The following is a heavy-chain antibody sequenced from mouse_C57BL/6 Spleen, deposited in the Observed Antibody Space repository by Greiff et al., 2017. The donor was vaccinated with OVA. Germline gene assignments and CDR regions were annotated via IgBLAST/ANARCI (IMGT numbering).Heavy chain of an antibody. CDR2: IHPNSGST. CDR1: GYTFTSYW. Sequence: QVQLQQSGAELVKPGASVKLSCKASGYTFTSYWMHWVKQRPGQGLEWIGMIHPNSGSTNYNEKFKSKATLTVDKSSSTAYMQLSSLTSEDSAVYYCAREGGGYYVPFDYWGQGTTLTVSS. J-gene: IGHJ2*01. D-gene: IGHD2-3*01. V-gene: IGHV1-64*01. CDR3: AREGGGYYVPFDY.